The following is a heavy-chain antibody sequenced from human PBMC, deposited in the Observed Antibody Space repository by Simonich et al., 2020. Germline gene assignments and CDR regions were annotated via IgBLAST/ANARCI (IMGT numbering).Heavy chain of an antibody. V-gene: IGHV3-23*01. CDR2: IRGIVGST. Sequence: GGGLVQPGGSLRLSCAASGFTFSSYSMSWFLQAPGKGLWWVSAIRGIVGSTYYADSLMARFTISRDNSKNTLYLQMNSRRAEDTAVYDCAKDLGERITMIVVVIDAFDIWGQGTMVTVSS. J-gene: IGHJ3*02. D-gene: IGHD3-22*01. CDR3: AKDLGERITMIVVVIDAFDI. CDR1: GFTFSSYS.